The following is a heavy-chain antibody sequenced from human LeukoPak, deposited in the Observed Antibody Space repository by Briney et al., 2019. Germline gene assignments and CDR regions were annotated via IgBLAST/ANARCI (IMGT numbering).Heavy chain of an antibody. J-gene: IGHJ4*02. Sequence: GGSLRLSCAASGFTYSSYAMSWVRQDPGKGLEWVSAISGSGGSTYYADSVKGRFTISRDNSKNTLYLQMNSLRAEDTAVYYCAKDLVGNSGSYYGDQGTLVTVSS. D-gene: IGHD1-26*01. CDR2: ISGSGGST. CDR3: AKDLVGNSGSYY. CDR1: GFTYSSYA. V-gene: IGHV3-23*01.